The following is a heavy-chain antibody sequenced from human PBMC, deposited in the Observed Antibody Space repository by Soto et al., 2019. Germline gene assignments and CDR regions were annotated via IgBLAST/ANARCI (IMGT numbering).Heavy chain of an antibody. J-gene: IGHJ4*02. V-gene: IGHV4-31*03. D-gene: IGHD2-15*01. Sequence: SETLSLTCTVSGGSISSGGYYWSWIRQHPGKGLEWIGYIYYSGSTYYNPSLKSRVTISVDTSKNQFSLKLSSVTAADTAVYYCARDGTGYCSGGSCAVYYWGQGTLVTVSS. CDR3: ARDGTGYCSGGSCAVYY. CDR2: IYYSGST. CDR1: GGSISSGGYY.